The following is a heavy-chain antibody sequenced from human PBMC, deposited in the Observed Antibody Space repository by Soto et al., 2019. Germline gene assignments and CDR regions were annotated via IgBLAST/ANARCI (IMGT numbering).Heavy chain of an antibody. Sequence: SETLYLTCAVYGGSFSGYYWSCIRQPPGKGLEWIGEINHSGSTNYNPSLKSRVTISVDTSKNQFSLKLSSVTAADTAVYYCARDSIVATILGYYYYGMDVWGQGTKVTVYS. CDR2: INHSGST. CDR1: GGSFSGYY. D-gene: IGHD5-12*01. J-gene: IGHJ6*02. V-gene: IGHV4-34*01. CDR3: ARDSIVATILGYYYYGMDV.